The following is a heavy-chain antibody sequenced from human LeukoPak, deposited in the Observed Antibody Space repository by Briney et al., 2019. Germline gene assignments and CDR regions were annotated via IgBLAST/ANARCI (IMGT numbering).Heavy chain of an antibody. D-gene: IGHD3-3*01. J-gene: IGHJ5*02. CDR2: IYTSGST. Sequence: SETLSLTCTVSGGSISSYYWRWIRQPTGKGLEWIGRIYTSGSTNYNPSLKSRVTMSVDTSKNQFSLKLSSVTAADTAVYYCARDFWSGPNWFDPWGQGTLVTVSS. CDR1: GGSISSYY. CDR3: ARDFWSGPNWFDP. V-gene: IGHV4-4*07.